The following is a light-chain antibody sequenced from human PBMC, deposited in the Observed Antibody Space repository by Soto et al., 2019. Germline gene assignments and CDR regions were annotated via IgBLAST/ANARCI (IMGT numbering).Light chain of an antibody. Sequence: EIVMTQSPATLSVSPGERXSLSCRASQSVSSNLAWYQYTPGQAPRLLIYGASTRATGIPARFSGSGSGTEFTLTISSLQSEDFAVYYCQQYNNWPPWTFGQGTKVDIK. V-gene: IGKV3-15*01. CDR2: GAS. CDR3: QQYNNWPPWT. CDR1: QSVSSN. J-gene: IGKJ1*01.